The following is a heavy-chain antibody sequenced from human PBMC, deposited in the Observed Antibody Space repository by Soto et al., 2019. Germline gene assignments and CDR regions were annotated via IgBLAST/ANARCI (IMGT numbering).Heavy chain of an antibody. V-gene: IGHV4-30-4*01. CDR1: GGSISSGDYY. Sequence: SETLSLTCTVSGGSISSGDYYWSWIRQPPGKGLEWIGYIYYSGSTYYNPSLKSRVTISVDTSKNQFSLKLSSVTAADTAVYYCARATLRQQLGRAYFDYWGQGTLVTVSS. CDR2: IYYSGST. J-gene: IGHJ4*02. CDR3: ARATLRQQLGRAYFDY. D-gene: IGHD6-13*01.